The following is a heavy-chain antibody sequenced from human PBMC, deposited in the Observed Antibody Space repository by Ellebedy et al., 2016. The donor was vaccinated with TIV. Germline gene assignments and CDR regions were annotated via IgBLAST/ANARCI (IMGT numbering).Heavy chain of an antibody. CDR2: IWYDGSTK. CDR1: GFTFSSYG. D-gene: IGHD1-26*01. V-gene: IGHV3-33*08. CDR3: ARGSRATVGATVVPFDY. J-gene: IGHJ4*02. Sequence: GESLKISCAASGFTFSSYGMHWVRQAPGKGLEWVAVIWYDGSTKYYADSVKDRFTISRDNYKNTLYLQMNSLRAEDTAVYYCARGSRATVGATVVPFDYWGQGTLVTVSS.